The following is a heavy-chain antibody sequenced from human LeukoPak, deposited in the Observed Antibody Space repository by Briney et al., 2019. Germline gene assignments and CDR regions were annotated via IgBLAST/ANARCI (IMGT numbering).Heavy chain of an antibody. CDR3: ARDRFLDMYYFDY. CDR2: IYYSGST. V-gene: IGHV4-59*12. Sequence: KPSETLSLTCTVSGGSISSYYWSWIRQPPGKGLEWIGYIYYSGSTNYNPSLKSRVTISVDTSKNQFSLKLSSVTAADTAVYYCARDRFLDMYYFDYWGQGTLVTVSS. D-gene: IGHD3-3*01. J-gene: IGHJ4*02. CDR1: GGSISSYY.